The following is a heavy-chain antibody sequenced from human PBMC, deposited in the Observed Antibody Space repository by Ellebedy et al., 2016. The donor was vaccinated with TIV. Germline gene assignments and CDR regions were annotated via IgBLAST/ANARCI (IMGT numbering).Heavy chain of an antibody. CDR1: GFTFSSYG. CDR2: ISYDGRNK. CDR3: ARGAKSGSGTDRPIDY. V-gene: IGHV3-30*03. D-gene: IGHD3-10*01. Sequence: GESLKISCAASGFTFSSYGMHWVRQAPGKGLEWVAVISYDGRNKYYADSVKGRFTISRDNSKNTLYLHMNSLRAEDTAVYYCARGAKSGSGTDRPIDYWGQGTLVTVSS. J-gene: IGHJ4*02.